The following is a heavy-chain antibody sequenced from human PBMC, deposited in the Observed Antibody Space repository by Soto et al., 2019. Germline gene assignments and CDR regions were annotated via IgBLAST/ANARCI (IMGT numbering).Heavy chain of an antibody. CDR2: ISAYNGNT. V-gene: IGHV1-18*04. Sequence: QVPLVQSGAEVKKPGASVKVSCKASGYTFTSYGISWVRQAPGQGLEWMGWISAYNGNTNYAQKLQGRVTMTTDTTTSTAYMALRSLRSDDTAVYYCARDLSRIAARGQYYYYYGMDVWGQGTTVTVSS. J-gene: IGHJ6*02. D-gene: IGHD6-6*01. CDR3: ARDLSRIAARGQYYYYYGMDV. CDR1: GYTFTSYG.